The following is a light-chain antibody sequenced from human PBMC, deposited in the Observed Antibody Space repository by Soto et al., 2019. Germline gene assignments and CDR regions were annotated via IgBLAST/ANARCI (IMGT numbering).Light chain of an antibody. J-gene: IGLJ1*01. CDR3: RTWDSSLSAYV. CDR1: SSNIGNNY. V-gene: IGLV1-51*02. Sequence: QSVLTQPPSVSAAPGQRVTISCSGSSSNIGNNYVSWYQQLPGTTPKLLIYENNKRPSGSPDRFSGSKSGTSATLGITGLQTGDEADYYCRTWDSSLSAYVFGTGTKLTVL. CDR2: ENN.